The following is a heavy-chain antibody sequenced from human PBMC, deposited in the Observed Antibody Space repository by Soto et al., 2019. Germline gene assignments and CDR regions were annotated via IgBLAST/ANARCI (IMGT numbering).Heavy chain of an antibody. V-gene: IGHV4-30-2*01. CDR2: IYHSGGT. CDR1: GDSISNGGYS. CDR3: ARDSRSGYYLEF. Sequence: QLQLQESGSGLVKPSQTLSLTCAVSGDSISNGGYSWNWIRQPPGKGLEWIGYIYHSGGTDYNPSLKSRVTITVDSSNNQFSLKLSSVTAAGTAVYYCARDSRSGYYLEFWGQGTLVTVSS. J-gene: IGHJ4*02. D-gene: IGHD3-22*01.